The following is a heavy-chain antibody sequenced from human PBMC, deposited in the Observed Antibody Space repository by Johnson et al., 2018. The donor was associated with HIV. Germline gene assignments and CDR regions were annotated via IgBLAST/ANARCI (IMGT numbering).Heavy chain of an antibody. J-gene: IGHJ3*02. CDR2: ISSSGSTI. Sequence: LVESGGDLVQPGRSLRLSCAASGFTFSDYYMSWIRQAPGKGLEWVSYISSSGSTIYYADSVKGRFTISRDNAKNSLYLQMNSLRAEDTAVYYCAREPGRQWLVPGTFDIWGQGTMVTVSS. CDR3: AREPGRQWLVPGTFDI. D-gene: IGHD6-19*01. V-gene: IGHV3-11*04. CDR1: GFTFSDYY.